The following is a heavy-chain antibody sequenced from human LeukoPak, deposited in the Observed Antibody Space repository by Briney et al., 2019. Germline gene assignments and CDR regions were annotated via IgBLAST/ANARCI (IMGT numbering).Heavy chain of an antibody. CDR2: IYYSGST. D-gene: IGHD1-1*01. Sequence: PPETLSLTCTVSGGSISSYYWSWIRQPPGEGLEWIGYIYYSGSTNYNPSLKSRVTISVDTSKNQFSLKLSSVTAADTAVYYCATTYLYAFDIWGQGTMVTVSS. J-gene: IGHJ3*02. CDR1: GGSISSYY. CDR3: ATTYLYAFDI. V-gene: IGHV4-59*01.